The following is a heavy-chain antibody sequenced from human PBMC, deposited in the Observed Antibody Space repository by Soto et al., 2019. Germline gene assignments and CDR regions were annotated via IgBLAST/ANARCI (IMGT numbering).Heavy chain of an antibody. Sequence: QVQLVQSGAEVKKPGSSVKVSCKASGDTFNNYVVNWVRQAPGQGLEWLGGILPIFATANYAQKFQGRVTLTADKSTRTAYMELTSLRSEDTAVYYCAGRCDSTTCLGHFDYCGQGTLVTVAS. CDR3: AGRCDSTTCLGHFDY. V-gene: IGHV1-69*06. J-gene: IGHJ4*02. CDR2: ILPIFATA. D-gene: IGHD2-2*01. CDR1: GDTFNNYV.